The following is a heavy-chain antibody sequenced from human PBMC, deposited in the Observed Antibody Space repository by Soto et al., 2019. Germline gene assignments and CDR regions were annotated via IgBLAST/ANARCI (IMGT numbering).Heavy chain of an antibody. CDR3: AKDGQGEPSFCDY. CDR1: GFTFDDYA. D-gene: IGHD3-16*01. CDR2: ISWNSGSM. J-gene: IGHJ4*02. V-gene: IGHV3-9*01. Sequence: EVQLVESGGGLVQPGRSLRLSCAASGFTFDDYAMHWVRQAPGKGLEWVSGISWNSGSMGYAESVKGRFTISRDNAKNSLYLQMDSLRAEDTALYFCAKDGQGEPSFCDYWGQGNLVTVSS.